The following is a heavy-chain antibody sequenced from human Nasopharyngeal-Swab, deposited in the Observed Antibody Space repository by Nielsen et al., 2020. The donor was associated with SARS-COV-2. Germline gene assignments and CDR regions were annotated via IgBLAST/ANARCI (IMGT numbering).Heavy chain of an antibody. Sequence: WIRQSPSRGIEWLGRTYYRSKWYNDYAVSVKSRITINPDTSKNQFSLQLNSVTPEDAAVYYCARIAVAGHNWFDPWGQGTLVTVSS. D-gene: IGHD6-19*01. J-gene: IGHJ5*02. CDR3: ARIAVAGHNWFDP. V-gene: IGHV6-1*01. CDR2: TYYRSKWYN.